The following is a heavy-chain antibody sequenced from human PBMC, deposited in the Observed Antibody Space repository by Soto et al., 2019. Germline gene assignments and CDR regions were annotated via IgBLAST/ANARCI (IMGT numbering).Heavy chain of an antibody. V-gene: IGHV3-33*01. CDR2: IWYDGSNK. CDR1: GFTFSSYG. Sequence: QVQLVESGGGVVQPGRSLRLSCAASGFTFSSYGMHWVRQAPGKGLEWVAVIWYDGSNKYYADSVKGRFTISRDNSKNTLYLQMNSLRAEDTAVYYCAREDIVVVPAANIYYYYGMDVWGQGTTVTVAS. CDR3: AREDIVVVPAANIYYYYGMDV. J-gene: IGHJ6*02. D-gene: IGHD2-2*01.